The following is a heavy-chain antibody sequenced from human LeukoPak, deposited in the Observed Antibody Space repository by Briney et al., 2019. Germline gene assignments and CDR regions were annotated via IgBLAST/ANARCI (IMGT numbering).Heavy chain of an antibody. CDR1: GFTFSSYA. J-gene: IGHJ4*02. D-gene: IGHD5-12*01. CDR2: ISTSGRTT. CDR3: AKCAPRIVAYFDY. V-gene: IGHV3-23*01. Sequence: QPGGSLSLSCAASGFTFSSYAMTWVRQAPGKGLVWVSSISTSGRTTYYADTVKGRFTISRDNSKNTLYLQMNSLRAEDTAVYYCAKCAPRIVAYFDYWGQGTLVTVSS.